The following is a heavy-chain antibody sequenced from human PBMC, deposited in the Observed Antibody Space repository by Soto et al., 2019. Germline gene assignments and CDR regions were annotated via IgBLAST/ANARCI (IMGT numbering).Heavy chain of an antibody. Sequence: GASVKVSCKASGYTFTSYDINWVRQATGQGLEWMGWMNPNSGNTGYAQKFQGRVTMTRNTSISTAYMELSSLRSEDTAVYYCARGLIRFLEDQNAFDIWGQGTMVTVSS. CDR1: GYTFTSYD. V-gene: IGHV1-8*01. CDR3: ARGLIRFLEDQNAFDI. CDR2: MNPNSGNT. J-gene: IGHJ3*02. D-gene: IGHD3-3*01.